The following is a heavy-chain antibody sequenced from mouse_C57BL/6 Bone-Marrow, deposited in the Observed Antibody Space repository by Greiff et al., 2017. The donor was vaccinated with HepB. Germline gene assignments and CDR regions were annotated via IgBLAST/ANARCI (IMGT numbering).Heavy chain of an antibody. CDR3: ARPSITTVRGAMDY. V-gene: IGHV5-17*01. Sequence: EVQLVESGGGLVKPGGSLKLSCAASGFTFSDYGMHWVRQAPEKGLEWVAYISSGSSTIYYADTVKGRFTISRDNAKNTLFRQMTRLRSEDTAMYYCARPSITTVRGAMDYWGQGTSVTVSS. CDR2: ISSGSSTI. J-gene: IGHJ4*01. D-gene: IGHD1-1*01. CDR1: GFTFSDYG.